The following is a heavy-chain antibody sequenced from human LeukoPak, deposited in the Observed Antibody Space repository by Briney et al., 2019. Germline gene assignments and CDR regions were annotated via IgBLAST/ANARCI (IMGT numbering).Heavy chain of an antibody. V-gene: IGHV4-34*01. D-gene: IGHD2-2*01. CDR1: GESFSVYF. CDR2: INHSGST. Sequence: PSETLSLTCTVSGESFSVYFWHCIRQPPGKGPEWIGEINHSGSTNYNPSLKSRVIISLDTSKNQFSLKLSSMTAADKAVYYCASTERCSTTCPLDYGGQGTLVTVSS. CDR3: ASTERCSTTCPLDY. J-gene: IGHJ4*02.